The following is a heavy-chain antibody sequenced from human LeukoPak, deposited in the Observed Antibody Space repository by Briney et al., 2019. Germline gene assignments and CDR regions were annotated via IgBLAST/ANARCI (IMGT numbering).Heavy chain of an antibody. D-gene: IGHD6-19*01. CDR3: TRGPTLIGVAGTWPLDY. CDR2: ISSGSTYK. J-gene: IGHJ4*02. V-gene: IGHV3-21*01. Sequence: PGGSLRLSCAASGFTFSDYSMHWVRQAPGKGLEWVSSISSGSTYKYSADSVKGRFTIPRDNAKNSLFLQMNSLRAEDSAVYYCTRGPTLIGVAGTWPLDYWGQGTLVTVSS. CDR1: GFTFSDYS.